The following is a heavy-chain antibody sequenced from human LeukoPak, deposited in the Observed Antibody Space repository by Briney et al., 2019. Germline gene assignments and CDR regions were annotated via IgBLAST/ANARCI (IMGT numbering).Heavy chain of an antibody. CDR2: FDPEDGET. J-gene: IGHJ5*02. D-gene: IGHD6-19*01. CDR3: ATKVERWLVRRWFDP. CDR1: GYTLTELP. Sequence: ASVKVSCKVSGYTLTELPMHWVRQAPGKGLEWMGGFDPEDGETIYAQKFQGRVTMTEDTSTDTAYMELSSLRSEDTAVYYCATKVERWLVRRWFDPWGQGTLVTVSS. V-gene: IGHV1-24*01.